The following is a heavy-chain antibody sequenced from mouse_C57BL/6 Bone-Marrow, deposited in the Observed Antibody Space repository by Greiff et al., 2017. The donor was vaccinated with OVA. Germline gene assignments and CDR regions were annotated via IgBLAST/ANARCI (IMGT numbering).Heavy chain of an antibody. CDR3: ARSSYGSPYWYFGV. D-gene: IGHD1-1*01. CDR2: IYPGSGST. J-gene: IGHJ1*03. V-gene: IGHV1-55*01. Sequence: QVQLQQPGAELVKPGASVKMSCKASGYTFTSYWITWVKQRPGQGLEWIGDIYPGSGSTNYNEKFKSKATLTVDTSSSTAYMQLSSLTSEDSAVYYCARSSYGSPYWYFGVWGTGTTVTVSS. CDR1: GYTFTSYW.